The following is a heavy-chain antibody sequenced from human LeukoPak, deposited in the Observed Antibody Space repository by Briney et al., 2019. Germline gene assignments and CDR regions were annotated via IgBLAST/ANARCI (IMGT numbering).Heavy chain of an antibody. D-gene: IGHD2-21*01. Sequence: PSETLSLTCTVSGGSFSSGSYYWSWIRQPAGKGLEWIGRIYSSGSTNYNPSPKSRVTMSVDTSKNQFSLKLSSVTAADTAVYYCARGGGDWGFHQSDYWGQGTLVTVSS. CDR1: GGSFSSGSYY. V-gene: IGHV4-61*02. CDR2: IYSSGST. J-gene: IGHJ4*02. CDR3: ARGGGDWGFHQSDY.